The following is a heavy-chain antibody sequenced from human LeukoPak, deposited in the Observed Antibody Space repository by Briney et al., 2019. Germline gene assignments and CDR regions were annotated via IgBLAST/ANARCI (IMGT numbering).Heavy chain of an antibody. Sequence: GGSLRLSCAASGFTFSSYEMNWVRQAPGKGLEWVSYISSSGSNIYYADSVKGRFTISRDNAKNSLYLQMNSLRAEDTAVYYCARDPARGGYWGQGTPVTVSS. CDR1: GFTFSSYE. J-gene: IGHJ4*02. V-gene: IGHV3-48*03. D-gene: IGHD3-16*01. CDR2: ISSSGSNI. CDR3: ARDPARGGY.